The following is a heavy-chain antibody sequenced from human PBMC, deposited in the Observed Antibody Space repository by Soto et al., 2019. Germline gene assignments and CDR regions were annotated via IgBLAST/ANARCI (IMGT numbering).Heavy chain of an antibody. J-gene: IGHJ3*02. CDR1: GFTFSSYG. CDR3: AKDVQGNYGDLDAALDI. CDR2: ISYDGSNK. Sequence: GGSLRLSCAASGFTFSSYGMHWVCQAPGKGLEWVAVISYDGSNKYYADSVKGRFTISRDNSKNTLYLQMNSLRAEDTAVYYCAKDVQGNYGDLDAALDIWGQGTMVTVSS. D-gene: IGHD4-17*01. V-gene: IGHV3-30*18.